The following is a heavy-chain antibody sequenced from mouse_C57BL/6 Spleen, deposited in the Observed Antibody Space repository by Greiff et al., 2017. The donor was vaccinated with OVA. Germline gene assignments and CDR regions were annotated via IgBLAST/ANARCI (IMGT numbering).Heavy chain of an antibody. CDR3: ARRDDGYYAGNFDV. D-gene: IGHD2-3*01. CDR2: IYPGSGST. V-gene: IGHV1-55*01. Sequence: QVQLQQPGAELVKPGASVKMSCKASGYTFTSYWITWVKQRPGQGLEWIGDIYPGSGSTNYNEKFKSKATLTVDTASSTAYMQLSSLTSEDSAVDYCARRDDGYYAGNFDVWGTGTTVTVSS. J-gene: IGHJ1*03. CDR1: GYTFTSYW.